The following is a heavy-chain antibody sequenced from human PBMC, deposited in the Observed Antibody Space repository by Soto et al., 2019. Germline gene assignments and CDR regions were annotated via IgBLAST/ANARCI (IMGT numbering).Heavy chain of an antibody. V-gene: IGHV1-69*13. D-gene: IGHD4-17*01. Sequence: GASVKVSFKASGGTFSSYAISWVRQAPGQGLEWMGGIIPIFGTANYAQKFQGRVTITADESTSTAYMELSSLRSEDTAVYYCARQTTVTNNYYYCGMDVWGQGTTVTVSS. CDR3: ARQTTVTNNYYYCGMDV. CDR1: GGTFSSYA. CDR2: IIPIFGTA. J-gene: IGHJ6*02.